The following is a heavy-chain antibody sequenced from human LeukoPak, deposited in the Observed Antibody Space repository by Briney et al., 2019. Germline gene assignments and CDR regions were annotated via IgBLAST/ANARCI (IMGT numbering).Heavy chain of an antibody. CDR2: INPNSGGT. CDR1: GYTFTGYY. Sequence: APVKVSCKASGYTFTGYYIYWVRQAPGQGPEWMGWINPNSGGTKYAQKFQGRVTMTRDTSISTAYMEVNRLISDDTAVYYCARDVRQQLATPVYYFDYWGQGTLVTVSS. CDR3: ARDVRQQLATPVYYFDY. J-gene: IGHJ4*02. V-gene: IGHV1-2*02. D-gene: IGHD6-13*01.